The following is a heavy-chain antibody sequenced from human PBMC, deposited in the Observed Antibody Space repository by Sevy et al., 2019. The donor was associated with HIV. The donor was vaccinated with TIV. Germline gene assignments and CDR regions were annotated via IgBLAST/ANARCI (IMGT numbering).Heavy chain of an antibody. CDR3: ATVCRYSSSCPTDY. J-gene: IGHJ4*02. CDR2: FDPEDGET. V-gene: IGHV1-24*01. Sequence: ASVKVSCKVSGYTLTELSMDWVRQAPGKGLEWMGGFDPEDGETIYAQKFQGRVTMTEDTSTDTAYMELSSLRSEDTAVYYWATVCRYSSSCPTDYWGQGTLVTVSS. D-gene: IGHD6-13*01. CDR1: GYTLTELS.